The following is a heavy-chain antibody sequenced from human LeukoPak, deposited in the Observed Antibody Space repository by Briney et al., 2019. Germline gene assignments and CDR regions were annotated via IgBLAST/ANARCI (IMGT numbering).Heavy chain of an antibody. Sequence: ASVKVSCKASGGTFSSYAISWVRQAPGQGLEWMGGIIPIFGTANYAQKFQGRVTITADESTSTAYMELSSLRSEDTAVYYCARVRYYGSTGNWFDPWGQGTLVTVSS. D-gene: IGHD3-10*01. CDR3: ARVRYYGSTGNWFDP. CDR1: GGTFSSYA. J-gene: IGHJ5*02. CDR2: IIPIFGTA. V-gene: IGHV1-69*13.